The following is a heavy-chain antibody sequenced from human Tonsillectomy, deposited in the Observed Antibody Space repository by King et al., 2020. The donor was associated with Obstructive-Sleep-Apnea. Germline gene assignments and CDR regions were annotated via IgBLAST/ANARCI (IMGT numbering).Heavy chain of an antibody. D-gene: IGHD6-13*01. J-gene: IGHJ6*02. CDR3: ARQQRSYYYYYYGMDV. CDR1: GFTFSDYY. Sequence: VQLVESGGGLVKPGGSLRPSCAASGFTFSDYYMTWIRQAPGKGLEWVSYISSSGSTIYYADSVKGRFTISRDNAKNSLYLQMNSLRAEDTAVYYCARQQRSYYYYYYGMDVWGQGTTVTVSS. CDR2: ISSSGSTI. V-gene: IGHV3-11*01.